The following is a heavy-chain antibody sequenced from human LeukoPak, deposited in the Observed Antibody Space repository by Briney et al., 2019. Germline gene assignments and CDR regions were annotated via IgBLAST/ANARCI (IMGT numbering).Heavy chain of an antibody. CDR2: IYYSGST. CDR1: GGSISSYY. J-gene: IGHJ6*04. V-gene: IGHV4-59*01. CDR3: AELGITMIGGV. D-gene: IGHD3-10*02. Sequence: SETLSLTCTVSGGSISSYYWSWIRQPPGKGLEWIGYIYYSGSTNYNPSLKSRVTISVDTSKNQFSLKLSSVTAADTAVYYCAELGITMIGGVWGKGTTVTISS.